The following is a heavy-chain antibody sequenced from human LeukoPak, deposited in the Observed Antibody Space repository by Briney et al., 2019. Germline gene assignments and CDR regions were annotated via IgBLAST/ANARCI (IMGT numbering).Heavy chain of an antibody. D-gene: IGHD3-3*01. CDR1: GYSISTGYY. Sequence: SETLSLTCTVSGYSISTGYYWGWIRQPPGKGLEWIGYIYYSGSTNYNPSLKSRVTISVDTSKNQFSLKLSSVTAADTAVYYCARQAPSFGYNWFDPWGQGTLVTVSS. J-gene: IGHJ5*02. CDR3: ARQAPSFGYNWFDP. V-gene: IGHV4-59*08. CDR2: IYYSGST.